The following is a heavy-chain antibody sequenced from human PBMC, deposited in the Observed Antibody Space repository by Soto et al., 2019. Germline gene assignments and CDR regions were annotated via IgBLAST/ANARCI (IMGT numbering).Heavy chain of an antibody. Sequence: SETLSLTCTVSGGSISSYYWSWIRQPAGKGLEWIGRIYTSGSTYYNPSLKSRVTISGDRSKNQFTLNLSSVTAADTAVYYCASNVAADDALDVWGQGTMVTVSS. CDR2: IYTSGST. CDR3: ASNVAADDALDV. V-gene: IGHV4-4*07. J-gene: IGHJ3*01. D-gene: IGHD2-15*01. CDR1: GGSISSYY.